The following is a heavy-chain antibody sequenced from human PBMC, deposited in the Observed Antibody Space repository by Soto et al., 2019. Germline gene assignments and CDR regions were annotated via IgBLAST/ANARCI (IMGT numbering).Heavy chain of an antibody. J-gene: IGHJ5*02. V-gene: IGHV3-33*01. CDR3: ARGLGIAANWFDP. CDR2: IWYDGSNK. Sequence: QVKLVESGGGVVQPGRSLRLSCAASGFTFSSHGMHWVRQAPGKGLEWVAVIWYDGSNKYYADSVKGRFTISRDNSKNTLYLQMNSLRAVDTAVYYCARGLGIAANWFDPWGQGTLVTVSS. D-gene: IGHD6-13*01. CDR1: GFTFSSHG.